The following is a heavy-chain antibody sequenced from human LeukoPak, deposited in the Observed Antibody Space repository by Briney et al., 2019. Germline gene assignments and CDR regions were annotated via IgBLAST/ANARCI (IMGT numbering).Heavy chain of an antibody. D-gene: IGHD1-14*01. CDR2: IYFSGST. Sequence: PSETLSLTCTVSGYSINSGYYWGWIRQPPGKGLEWIGYIYFSGSTDSNPSLESRVTVSIDTSKNQFSLKLRSVTAADTAVYYCTRYASPDYWGQGLLVTVSS. CDR1: GYSINSGYY. V-gene: IGHV4-38-2*02. J-gene: IGHJ4*02. CDR3: TRYASPDY.